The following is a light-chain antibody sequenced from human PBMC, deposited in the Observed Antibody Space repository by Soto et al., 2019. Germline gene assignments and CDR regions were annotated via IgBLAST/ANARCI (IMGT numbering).Light chain of an antibody. Sequence: QSVLTQPPSVSGATGQRVTISCTGSSSNIGAGYDVHWYQQLPGTAPKLLIYGNSNRPSGVPDRFSGSKSGTSASLAITGLQAEDEADYYCQSYDSSLSAHYVFRTGTKLTVL. V-gene: IGLV1-40*01. J-gene: IGLJ1*01. CDR1: SSNIGAGYD. CDR2: GNS. CDR3: QSYDSSLSAHYV.